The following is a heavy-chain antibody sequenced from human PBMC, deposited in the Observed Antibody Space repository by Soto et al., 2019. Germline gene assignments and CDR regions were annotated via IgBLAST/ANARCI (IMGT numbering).Heavy chain of an antibody. CDR3: ARDVGLDSDDFFAY. V-gene: IGHV3-23*01. Sequence: GGSLRLSCTASGFTFTSYGMGWVRQAPGKGLQWVSTIRGDGGQTHYTDSVKGRFSISRDNSKNTVYLQMDSLRAEDTAMYFCARDVGLDSDDFFAYWGQGTQVTV. CDR1: GFTFTSYG. CDR2: IRGDGGQT. J-gene: IGHJ4*02. D-gene: IGHD3-9*01.